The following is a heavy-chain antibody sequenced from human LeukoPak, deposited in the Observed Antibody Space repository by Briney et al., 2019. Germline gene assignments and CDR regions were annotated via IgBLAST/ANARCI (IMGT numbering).Heavy chain of an antibody. D-gene: IGHD3-10*01. CDR1: GFTVSRNY. Sequence: GGSLRVSSAASGFTVSRNYMSWVRQAPGKGVECVSVIYSGGSTYYADSVKGRFTISRGNSKNTLYLQMNSLRAEDTAVYYCAKDPDYFGAFDIWGQGTVVTVSS. CDR2: IYSGGST. V-gene: IGHV3-53*01. CDR3: AKDPDYFGAFDI. J-gene: IGHJ3*02.